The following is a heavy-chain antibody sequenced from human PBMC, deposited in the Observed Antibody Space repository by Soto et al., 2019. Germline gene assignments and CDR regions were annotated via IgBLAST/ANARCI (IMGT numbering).Heavy chain of an antibody. V-gene: IGHV4-59*01. CDR3: ARIYCTGGSCFEVY. Sequence: SETLSLTCTVSCGSFSGYSWSWFRQPPGKGLEWMGYFYYNGSTNCNPSLKSRVTISLDTSKNQFSLRLNSVTAADTAVYYCARIYCTGGSCFEVYWGQGTLVTVSS. J-gene: IGHJ4*02. D-gene: IGHD2-15*01. CDR2: FYYNGST. CDR1: CGSFSGYS.